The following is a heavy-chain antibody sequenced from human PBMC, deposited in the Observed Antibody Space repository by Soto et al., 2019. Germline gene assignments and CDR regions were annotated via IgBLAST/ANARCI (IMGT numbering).Heavy chain of an antibody. D-gene: IGHD5-12*01. Sequence: GGSLRLSCAASGFTFSNYWMNWVRQAPGKGLEWVANIKEDGSEISYEDSVKGRFTISRDNAKNSLYLQMNSLSSDDTDVYYCGRAILAPMGVDYWGQGTVVTVSS. CDR3: GRAILAPMGVDY. V-gene: IGHV3-7*01. CDR1: GFTFSNYW. CDR2: IKEDGSEI. J-gene: IGHJ4*02.